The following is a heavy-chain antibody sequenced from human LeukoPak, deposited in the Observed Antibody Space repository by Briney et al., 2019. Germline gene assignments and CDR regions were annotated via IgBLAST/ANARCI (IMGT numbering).Heavy chain of an antibody. D-gene: IGHD1-26*01. CDR1: GGTFSSYA. CDR2: IIPIFGTA. Sequence: SVKVSCKASGGTFSSYAISWVRQAPGQGLEWMGGIIPIFGTANYAQKFQGRVTITADESTSTAYMELRSLRSDDTAVYYCARDFDQYSGRFGGFGHDFWGQGTLVTVSS. V-gene: IGHV1-69*13. CDR3: ARDFDQYSGRFGGFGHDF. J-gene: IGHJ4*02.